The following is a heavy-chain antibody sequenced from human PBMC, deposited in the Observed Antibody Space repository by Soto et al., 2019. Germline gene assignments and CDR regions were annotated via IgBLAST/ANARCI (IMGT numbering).Heavy chain of an antibody. Sequence: EVHLVESGGGLVKPGGSLRLSCAVSGFTFSSCTMNWVRQAPGKGLEWVSSISPSSGHIYYADSVKGRFTISRDNAKNSRFRQMNSRRGEDTAVYYCSGGSGGACHKNYGMDVWGQGTTVTVSS. CDR3: SGGSGGACHKNYGMDV. CDR2: ISPSSGHI. CDR1: GFTFSSCT. J-gene: IGHJ6*02. V-gene: IGHV3-21*06. D-gene: IGHD2-21*02.